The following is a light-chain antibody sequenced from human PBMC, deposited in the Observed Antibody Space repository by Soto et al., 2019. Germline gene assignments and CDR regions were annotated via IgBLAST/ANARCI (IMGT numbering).Light chain of an antibody. J-gene: IGKJ4*01. CDR1: QAISSY. CDR3: LQLNSYPLT. V-gene: IGKV1-9*01. CDR2: AAS. Sequence: DIQLTQSPSFLSASVGAIVNINFRASQAISSYLDWYQQKPGKGPKLLIHAASTLQSGVPLRFSGSGSGTEFTLTISSLQPEDFATYYCLQLNSYPLTFGGGTKVDIK.